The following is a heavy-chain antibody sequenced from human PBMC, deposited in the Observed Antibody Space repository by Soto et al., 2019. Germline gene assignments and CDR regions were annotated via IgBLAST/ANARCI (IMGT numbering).Heavy chain of an antibody. D-gene: IGHD6-13*01. CDR2: MNPNSGNT. V-gene: IGHV1-8*01. CDR1: GYTFTSYD. J-gene: IGHJ4*02. Sequence: ASVKVSCKASGYTFTSYDINWVRQATGQGLEWMGWMNPNSGNTGYAQKFQGRVTMTRNTSISTAYMELSSLRSEDTAVYYCARGLIRQQLVPFWGQGTLVTVSS. CDR3: ARGLIRQQLVPF.